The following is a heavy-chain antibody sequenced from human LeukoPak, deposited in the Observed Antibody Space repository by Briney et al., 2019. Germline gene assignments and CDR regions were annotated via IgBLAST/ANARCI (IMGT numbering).Heavy chain of an antibody. D-gene: IGHD3-3*01. CDR2: IYYSGST. Sequence: SETLSLTCTVSGGSISSSSYYWGWIRQPPGKGLEWIGSIYYSGSTYYNPSLKSRVTISVDTSKNQFSLKLSSVTAADTAVYYCARVPPNYDFWSGYYPSGAFDIWGQGTMVTVSS. J-gene: IGHJ3*02. CDR3: ARVPPNYDFWSGYYPSGAFDI. CDR1: GGSISSSSYY. V-gene: IGHV4-39*07.